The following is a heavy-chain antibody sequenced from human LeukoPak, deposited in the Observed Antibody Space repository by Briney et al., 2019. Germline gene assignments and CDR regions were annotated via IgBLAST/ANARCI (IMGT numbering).Heavy chain of an antibody. V-gene: IGHV3-7*01. D-gene: IGHD2-21*01. CDR3: ARQIKGGDCIDY. CDR2: INHDGSDK. J-gene: IGHJ4*02. Sequence: GGSLRLSCAASGFTFSSYCMSWVRRAPGRGPEWLANINHDGSDKYYVGSVKGRFTISRDNAKNSLFLQMHSLRAEDTAVYCCARQIKGGDCIDYSGERTPVTVSS. CDR1: GFTFSSYC.